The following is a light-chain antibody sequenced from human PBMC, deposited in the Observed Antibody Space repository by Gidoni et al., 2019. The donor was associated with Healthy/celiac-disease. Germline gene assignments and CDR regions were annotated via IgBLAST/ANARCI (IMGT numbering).Light chain of an antibody. Sequence: SYELTKPTSVSVSPGQTATITCSGDELGRKSASWYQQKTGQSPVLLMFEDKKRPSGIPERFSGSTSGNTATLTISGTQDIDEADYLCQAWDSGTVIFGGGTKLTVL. J-gene: IGLJ2*01. CDR2: EDK. CDR1: ELGRKS. V-gene: IGLV3-1*01. CDR3: QAWDSGTVI.